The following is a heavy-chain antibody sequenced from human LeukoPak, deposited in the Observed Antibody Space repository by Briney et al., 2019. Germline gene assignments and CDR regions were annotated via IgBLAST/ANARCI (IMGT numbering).Heavy chain of an antibody. J-gene: IGHJ4*02. CDR2: ISSSSSYT. CDR1: GFTFSDYY. CDR3: ARETEMANLDY. Sequence: GGSLRLSCAASGFTFSDYYMSWIRQAPGKGLEWVSYISSSSSYTNYADSVKGRFTISRDNAKKSLYLQMNSLRAEDTAVYYCARETEMANLDYWGQGTLVTVSS. D-gene: IGHD5-24*01. V-gene: IGHV3-11*06.